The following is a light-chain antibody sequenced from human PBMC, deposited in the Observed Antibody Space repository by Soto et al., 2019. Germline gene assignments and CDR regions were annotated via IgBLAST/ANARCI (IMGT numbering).Light chain of an antibody. CDR1: SSDVGGYNY. CDR3: SSYISSSTLNV. V-gene: IGLV2-14*01. J-gene: IGLJ1*01. Sequence: QSALTQPASVSGSPGQSITISCTGTSSDVGGYNYVSWYQQHPGKVPKLMIYDVSKRPSGVSNRFSGSKSGNTASLTISGLQAEDEADYYCSSYISSSTLNVFGTGTKVTV. CDR2: DVS.